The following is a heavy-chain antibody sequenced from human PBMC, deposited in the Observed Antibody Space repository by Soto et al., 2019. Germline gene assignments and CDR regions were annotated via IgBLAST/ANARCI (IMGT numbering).Heavy chain of an antibody. V-gene: IGHV4-31*03. CDR1: GDSISSGGYY. Sequence: SETLSLTCTVSGDSISSGGYYWSWMRQHPGKGLEWIGYIYYSGSTYYNPSLKSRVTISVDTSKNQFSLKLSSVTAADTAVYYCAVGRNISPSEYFQHWGQGTLVTV. CDR2: IYYSGST. J-gene: IGHJ1*01. D-gene: IGHD2-2*01. CDR3: AVGRNISPSEYFQH.